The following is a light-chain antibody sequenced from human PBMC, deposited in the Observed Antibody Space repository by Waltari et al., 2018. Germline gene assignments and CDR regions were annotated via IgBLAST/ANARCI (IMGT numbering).Light chain of an antibody. J-gene: IGLJ3*02. CDR3: TSYARISWV. V-gene: IGLV2-14*03. CDR2: NSH. CDR1: RSDVGGYNY. Sequence: QSALTQPASVSGSPGQSITISCTGTRSDVGGYNYVSWSQQHPGKPPKLMIYNSHNRPAGVSNRFSGSKSGNTASLTISGLQADDEADYYCTSYARISWVFGGGTKLSVL.